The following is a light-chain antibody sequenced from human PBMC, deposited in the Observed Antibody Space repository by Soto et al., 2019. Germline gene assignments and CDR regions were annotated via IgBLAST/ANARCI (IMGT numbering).Light chain of an antibody. J-gene: IGLJ1*01. CDR1: KLGDKY. CDR3: QAWDSSTGV. Sequence: SYELTQPPSVSVSPGQTASITCSGDKLGDKYACWYQQKPGQSPVLVIYQDSKRPSGIRERFSGSNSGNTATLTISGTQAMDEADYYCQAWDSSTGVFGTGTKLTVL. V-gene: IGLV3-1*01. CDR2: QDS.